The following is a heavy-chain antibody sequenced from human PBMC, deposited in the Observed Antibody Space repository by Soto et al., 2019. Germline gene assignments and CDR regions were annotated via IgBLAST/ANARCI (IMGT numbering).Heavy chain of an antibody. J-gene: IGHJ4*02. D-gene: IGHD2-2*03. Sequence: GGSLSLSCAASGFTFSDYYMSWIRQAPGKGLEWVSYISGSGSSTYYADSVKGRFTISRDNSKNTLYLQMNSLRAEDTAVYYCAKEGGYCSSTSCYGRVYYWGQGTLVTVSS. CDR3: AKEGGYCSSTSCYGRVYY. V-gene: IGHV3-11*01. CDR1: GFTFSDYY. CDR2: ISGSGSST.